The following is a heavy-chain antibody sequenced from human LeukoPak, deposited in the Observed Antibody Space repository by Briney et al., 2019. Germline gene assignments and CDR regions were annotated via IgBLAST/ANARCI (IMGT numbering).Heavy chain of an antibody. D-gene: IGHD4-17*01. CDR3: AAYGDNPHY. V-gene: IGHV5-10-1*01. J-gene: IGHJ4*02. Sequence: GESLTISCKTSGYSFTNYWIIWVRQVPGEGLEWMGRFDPRDSQSNYSPSFQGHVTISTDNSITTAYLQWSSLRASGTAMYYCAAYGDNPHYWGQGTQVTVSS. CDR1: GYSFTNYW. CDR2: FDPRDSQS.